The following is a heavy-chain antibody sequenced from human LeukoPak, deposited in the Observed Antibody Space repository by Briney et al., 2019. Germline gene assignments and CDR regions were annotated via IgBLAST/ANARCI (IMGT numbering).Heavy chain of an antibody. V-gene: IGHV4-39*07. Sequence: SETLSLTRTVSGGSISSSSYYWGWIRQPPGKGLEWIGSIYYSGSTYYNPSLKSRVTISVDTSKNQFSLKLSSVTAADTAVYYCARVSAGVIPECFDYWGQGTLVTVSS. D-gene: IGHD3-16*02. J-gene: IGHJ4*02. CDR1: GGSISSSSYY. CDR2: IYYSGST. CDR3: ARVSAGVIPECFDY.